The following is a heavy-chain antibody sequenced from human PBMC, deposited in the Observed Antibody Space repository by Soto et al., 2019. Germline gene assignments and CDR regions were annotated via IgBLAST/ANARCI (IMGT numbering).Heavy chain of an antibody. D-gene: IGHD1-26*01. J-gene: IGHJ6*02. Sequence: GGSLRLSCAASGFTFSSYAMNWVRQAPGKGLEWVSYISSSGSTIYYADSVKGRFTISRDNSKNTLYLQMDSLRTEDTALYYCARDVDSGSYQYYYYFYGMDVWGQGTTVTVSS. CDR1: GFTFSSYA. CDR3: ARDVDSGSYQYYYYFYGMDV. CDR2: ISSSGSTI. V-gene: IGHV3-48*01.